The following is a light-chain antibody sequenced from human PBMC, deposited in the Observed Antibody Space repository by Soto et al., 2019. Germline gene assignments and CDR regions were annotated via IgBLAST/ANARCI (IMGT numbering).Light chain of an antibody. CDR2: WAS. CDR1: QSVLYSSNNKNY. V-gene: IGKV4-1*01. Sequence: DIVMTQSPDSLAVSLGERATINCKSSQSVLYSSNNKNYLAWYKQKPVQPPKLLIYWASTRESGVPDRFSGSGSGTAFTLTISSLQAEDVAVYYCQQYYSTPWTFGQGTKVEIK. CDR3: QQYYSTPWT. J-gene: IGKJ1*01.